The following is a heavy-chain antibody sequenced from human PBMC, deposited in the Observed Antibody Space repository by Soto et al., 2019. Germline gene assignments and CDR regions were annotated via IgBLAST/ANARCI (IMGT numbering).Heavy chain of an antibody. CDR2: IYYSGST. CDR3: ANNLWFGEFI. CDR1: GGSVSSGSYY. D-gene: IGHD3-10*01. J-gene: IGHJ4*02. V-gene: IGHV4-61*01. Sequence: QVQLQESGPGLVKPSETLSLTCTVSGGSVSSGSYYWSWIRQPPGKGLEWIGYIYYSGSTNYNPSLKSRVTISVDTSKNQFSLKLSSVTAADTAVYYCANNLWFGEFIWGQGTLVTVSS.